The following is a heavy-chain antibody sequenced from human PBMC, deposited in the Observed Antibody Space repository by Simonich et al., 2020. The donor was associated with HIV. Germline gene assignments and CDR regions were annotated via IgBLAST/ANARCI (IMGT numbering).Heavy chain of an antibody. CDR3: ARLTAGGLGEYFQH. J-gene: IGHJ1*01. CDR1: GGSFSGYY. CDR2: INHSGST. Sequence: QVQLQQWGAGLLKPSETLSLTCAVYGGSFSGYYWSWIRQPPGKGLEWNGEINHSGSTNYHPSLKSRVTISVDTSKNQFSLKLSSVTAADTAVYYCARLTAGGLGEYFQHWGQGTLVTVSS. D-gene: IGHD6-13*01. V-gene: IGHV4-34*01.